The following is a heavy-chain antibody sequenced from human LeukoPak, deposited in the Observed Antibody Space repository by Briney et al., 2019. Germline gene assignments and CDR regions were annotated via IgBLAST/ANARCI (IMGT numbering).Heavy chain of an antibody. V-gene: IGHV1-24*01. CDR2: FDPEDGET. Sequence: GASVKVSCKVSGYTLTELSMHWVRQAPGKGLEWMGGFDPEDGETIYAQKFQGRVTMTEDTSTDTAYMELSSLRSEDTAVYYCAASLDGSGYRDYWGQGTLVTVSS. CDR3: AASLDGSGYRDY. CDR1: GYTLTELS. J-gene: IGHJ4*02. D-gene: IGHD3-22*01.